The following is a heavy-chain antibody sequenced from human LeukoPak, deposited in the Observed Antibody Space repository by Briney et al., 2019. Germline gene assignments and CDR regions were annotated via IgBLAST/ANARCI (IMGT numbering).Heavy chain of an antibody. D-gene: IGHD3-3*01. CDR2: IVVGSGNT. CDR1: GFTFTSSA. J-gene: IGHJ3*02. CDR3: AAKSDFWSGYYNDAFDI. V-gene: IGHV1-58*02. Sequence: SVTVSFTASGFTFTSSAMQWVRQARGQRLEWIGWIVVGSGNTNYAQKFQERVTITRDMSTSTAYMELSSLRSEDTAVYYCAAKSDFWSGYYNDAFDIWGQGTMVTVSS.